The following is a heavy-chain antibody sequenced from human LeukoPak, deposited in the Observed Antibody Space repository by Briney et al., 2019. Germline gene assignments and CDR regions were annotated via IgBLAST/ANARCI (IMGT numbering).Heavy chain of an antibody. CDR1: GFTFSSSA. D-gene: IGHD6-13*01. Sequence: GGSLRLSCAASGFTFSSSAMSWVRQAPGKGLEWVSAISGSGGSTYYADSVKGRFTISRDNSKNTLYLQMNSLRAEDTAVYYCAKDQVEYSSSWSVDYWGQGTLVTVSS. V-gene: IGHV3-23*01. CDR2: ISGSGGST. CDR3: AKDQVEYSSSWSVDY. J-gene: IGHJ4*02.